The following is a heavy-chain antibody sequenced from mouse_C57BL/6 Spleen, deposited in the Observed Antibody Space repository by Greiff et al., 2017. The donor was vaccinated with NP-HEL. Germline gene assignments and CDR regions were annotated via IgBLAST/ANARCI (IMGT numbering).Heavy chain of an antibody. CDR3: VRHGLLHFDY. V-gene: IGHV10-1*01. D-gene: IGHD2-1*01. CDR2: IRSKSNNYAT. CDR1: GFSFNTYA. J-gene: IGHJ2*01. Sequence: EVQLVESGGGLVQPKGSLKLSCAASGFSFNTYAMNWVRQAPGKGLEWVARIRSKSNNYATYYADSVKDRFTISRDDSESMLYLQMNNLKTEDTAMYYCVRHGLLHFDYWGQGTTLTVSS.